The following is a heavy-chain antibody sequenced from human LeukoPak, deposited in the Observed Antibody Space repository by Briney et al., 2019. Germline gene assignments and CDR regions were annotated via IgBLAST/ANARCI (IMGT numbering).Heavy chain of an antibody. J-gene: IGHJ4*02. CDR2: IYTSGST. CDR1: GGSISSGSYY. Sequence: SETLSLTCTVSGGSISSGSYYWSWIRQPAGKGLEWIGRIYTSGSTNYNPSLKSRVTILLAPSKNQFSLELSSVTAANTAVYYCARDNGRAPESFNYWGQGTLVTVSS. CDR3: ARDNGRAPESFNY. V-gene: IGHV4-61*02. D-gene: IGHD1-14*01.